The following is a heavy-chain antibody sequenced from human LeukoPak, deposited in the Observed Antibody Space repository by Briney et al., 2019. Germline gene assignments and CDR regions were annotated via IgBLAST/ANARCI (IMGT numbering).Heavy chain of an antibody. CDR3: ASTNPERWYFDL. CDR1: GYTFTSYG. CDR2: ISAYNGNT. V-gene: IGHV1-18*01. J-gene: IGHJ2*01. Sequence: ASEKVSCKASGYTFTSYGISWVRQAPGQGLEWMGWISAYNGNTNYAQKLQGRVTMTTDTSTSTAYMELRSLRSDDTAVYYCASTNPERWYFDLWGRGTLVTVSS. D-gene: IGHD2-2*01.